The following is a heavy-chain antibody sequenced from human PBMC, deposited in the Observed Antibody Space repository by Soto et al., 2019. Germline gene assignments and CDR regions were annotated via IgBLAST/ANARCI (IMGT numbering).Heavy chain of an antibody. D-gene: IGHD3-10*01. CDR2: INPNSGGT. Sequence: ASVKVSCKASGYTFTGYYMHWVRQAPGQGLEWMGWINPNSGGTNYAQKFQGRVTMTRDTSISTAYMELSRLRSDDMAVYYCARDPFREVLWFGEPVYYYYYGMDVWGQGTTVTVSS. J-gene: IGHJ6*02. V-gene: IGHV1-2*02. CDR1: GYTFTGYY. CDR3: ARDPFREVLWFGEPVYYYYYGMDV.